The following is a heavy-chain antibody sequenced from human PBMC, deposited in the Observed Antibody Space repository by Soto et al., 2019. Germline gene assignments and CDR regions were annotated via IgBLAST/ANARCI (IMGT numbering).Heavy chain of an antibody. CDR2: IIPILGIA. CDR3: ARDLAARGESSFTF. J-gene: IGHJ4*02. D-gene: IGHD6-25*01. V-gene: IGHV1-69*08. CDR1: GGTFSSYT. Sequence: QVQLVQSEAEVKKPGSSVKVSCKASGGTFSSYTISWVRQAPGQGLEWMGRIIPILGIANYAQKFQGRVTITADKSTSTAYMELSSLRSEDTAVYYCARDLAARGESSFTFWGQGTLVTVSS.